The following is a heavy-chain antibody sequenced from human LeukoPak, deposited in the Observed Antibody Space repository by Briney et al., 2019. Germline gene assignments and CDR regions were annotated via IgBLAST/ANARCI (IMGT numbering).Heavy chain of an antibody. CDR1: GFTFSSYS. V-gene: IGHV3-21*01. D-gene: IGHD3-3*01. CDR2: ISSSSSYI. J-gene: IGHJ5*02. CDR3: ARVYSTIFGVVRNWFDP. Sequence: GGSLRLSCAASGFTFSSYSRNWVRQAPGKGLEWVSSISSSSSYIYYADSVKGRFTISRDNAKNSLYLQMNSLRAEDTAVYYCARVYSTIFGVVRNWFDPWGQRTLVTVSS.